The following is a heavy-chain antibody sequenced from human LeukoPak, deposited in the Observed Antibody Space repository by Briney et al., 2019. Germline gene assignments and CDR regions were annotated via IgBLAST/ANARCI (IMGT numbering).Heavy chain of an antibody. D-gene: IGHD6-13*01. CDR2: ISGTGTYI. V-gene: IGHV3-21*01. CDR3: ARASLSEIIAAEAFFDS. Sequence: GGSLRLSCAASGXAFSSYSMNWVRQAPGKGLEWVSSISGTGTYIYFANSLKGRFSISRDNAENSLFLQMNSLRAEDTAVYFCARASLSEIIAAEAFFDSWGQGTLVTVSS. CDR1: GXAFSSYS. J-gene: IGHJ4*02.